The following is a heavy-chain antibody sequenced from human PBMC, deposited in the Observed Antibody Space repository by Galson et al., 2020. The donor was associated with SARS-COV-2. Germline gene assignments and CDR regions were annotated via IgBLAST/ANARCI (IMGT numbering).Heavy chain of an antibody. D-gene: IGHD5-18*01. CDR1: GFTFSTYG. Sequence: GGSLRLPCAGSGFTFSTYGMYWVRQAPGKGLVWVSRINSDGSSTNYADSVKGRFTISRDNAKNTLYLQMNSLRAEDTAVYYCARDYKGYTYGFCGRWGQGTLVTVSS. J-gene: IGHJ4*02. CDR3: ARDYKGYTYGFCGR. CDR2: INSDGSST. V-gene: IGHV3-74*01.